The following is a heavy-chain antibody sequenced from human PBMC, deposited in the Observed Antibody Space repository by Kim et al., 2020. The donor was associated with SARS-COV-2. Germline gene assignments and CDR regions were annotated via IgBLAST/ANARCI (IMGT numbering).Heavy chain of an antibody. Sequence: APVKGRCTISRDDSKNTLYLQMNSLKTEDTAVYYCTTDSPGFFPLNWFDPWGQGTLVTVSS. CDR3: TTDSPGFFPLNWFDP. J-gene: IGHJ5*02. D-gene: IGHD3-3*01. V-gene: IGHV3-15*01.